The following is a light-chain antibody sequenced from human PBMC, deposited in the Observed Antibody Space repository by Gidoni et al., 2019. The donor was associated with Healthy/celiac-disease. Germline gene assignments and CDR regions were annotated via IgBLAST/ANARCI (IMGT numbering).Light chain of an antibody. V-gene: IGLV1-44*01. CDR1: SSNIGSNS. CDR3: AAWDDSLSGRWV. Sequence: QSVLTQPPSASGTPGQRVTISCSGSSSNIGSNSVNWYQQLPGTAPKLLIYSNNQRPSGVPDRFSGSKSGTSASLAISGLQSDDEADYYCAAWDDSLSGRWVFGEGTKLTVL. J-gene: IGLJ3*02. CDR2: SNN.